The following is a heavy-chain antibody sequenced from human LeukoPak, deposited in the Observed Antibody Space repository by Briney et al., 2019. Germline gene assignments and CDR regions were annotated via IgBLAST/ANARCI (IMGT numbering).Heavy chain of an antibody. Sequence: GGSLRLSCAGSGFIFNNYAMHWVRQAPGKGLEWVSGISWNSGTIGYADSVKGRFTISRDNAKNSLYLQMNSLRAEDTALYYCAKDNYYDSSGSFQHWGQGTLVTVSS. CDR2: ISWNSGTI. CDR3: AKDNYYDSSGSFQH. D-gene: IGHD3-22*01. CDR1: GFIFNNYA. J-gene: IGHJ1*01. V-gene: IGHV3-9*01.